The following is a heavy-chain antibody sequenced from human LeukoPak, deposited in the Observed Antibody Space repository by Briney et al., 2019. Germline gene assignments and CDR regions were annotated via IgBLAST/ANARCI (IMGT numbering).Heavy chain of an antibody. J-gene: IGHJ4*02. D-gene: IGHD6-6*01. CDR2: ISSSSIYI. V-gene: IGHV3-21*01. CDR3: ARGSSSSDFDY. Sequence: PGGSLRLSCAASGFTFSNYGMNWVRQAPGKGLEWVSYISSSSIYIYYADSVKGRFTISRDNAKNSMYLHMNSLRADDTAVFYCARGSSSSDFDYWGQGTLVTVSS. CDR1: GFTFSNYG.